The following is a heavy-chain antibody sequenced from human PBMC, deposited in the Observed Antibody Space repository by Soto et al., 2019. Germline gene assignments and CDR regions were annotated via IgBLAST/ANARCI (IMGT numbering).Heavy chain of an antibody. V-gene: IGHV3-30-3*01. D-gene: IGHD1-7*01. Sequence: PGGSLRLSCAASGFTFSSYAMHWVRQAPGKGLEWVAVISYDGSNKYYADSVKGRFTISRDNSKNTLYLQMNSLRAEDTAVYYCARCSWNYGPPHYYYYGMDVWGQGTTVTVSS. J-gene: IGHJ6*02. CDR1: GFTFSSYA. CDR2: ISYDGSNK. CDR3: ARCSWNYGPPHYYYYGMDV.